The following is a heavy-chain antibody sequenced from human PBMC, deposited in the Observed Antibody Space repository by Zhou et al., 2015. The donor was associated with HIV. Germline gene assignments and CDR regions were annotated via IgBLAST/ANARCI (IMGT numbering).Heavy chain of an antibody. CDR2: INEDGSRT. J-gene: IGHJ4*02. V-gene: IGHV3-74*01. CDR1: GFTFSNYW. CDR3: ARGLFGASVGHDC. D-gene: IGHD3-16*01. Sequence: EVQLVESGGGLGQPGGSLRLSCAASGFTFSNYWIHWVRQAPGKGLVWVSRINEDGSRTNYADSAKGRFTISRDNAKNTVYLQMNSLRGEDTALYYCARGLFGASVGHDCWGQGPWSPSPQ.